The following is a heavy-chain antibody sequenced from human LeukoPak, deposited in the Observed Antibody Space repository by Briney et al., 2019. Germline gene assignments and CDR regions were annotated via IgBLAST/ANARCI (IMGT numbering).Heavy chain of an antibody. CDR1: GFTFSSYA. J-gene: IGHJ5*02. V-gene: IGHV3-21*01. Sequence: GGSLRLSCAASGFTFSSYAMSWVRQAPGKGLEWVSSISSSSSYIYYADSVKGRFTISRDNAKNSLYLQMNSLRAEDTAVYYCASLVVVAATTSNWFDPWGQGTLVTVSS. D-gene: IGHD2-15*01. CDR2: ISSSSSYI. CDR3: ASLVVVAATTSNWFDP.